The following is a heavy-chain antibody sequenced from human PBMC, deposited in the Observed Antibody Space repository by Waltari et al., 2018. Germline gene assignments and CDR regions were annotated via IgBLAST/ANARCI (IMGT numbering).Heavy chain of an antibody. CDR2: ISWNGRSR. CDR3: AAYTVAGNWDYYYMDV. CDR1: GFTFDDYA. Sequence: EVQLVESGGGWVQPGRSLRLSCATSGFTFDDYAMHWVGQVQGKGLEWVAGISWNGRSRGYADSVKGRFTISRDNAQNSMYLQMNSLRVEDTALYYCAAYTVAGNWDYYYMDVWGKGTTVTVSS. J-gene: IGHJ6*03. V-gene: IGHV3-9*01. D-gene: IGHD6-19*01.